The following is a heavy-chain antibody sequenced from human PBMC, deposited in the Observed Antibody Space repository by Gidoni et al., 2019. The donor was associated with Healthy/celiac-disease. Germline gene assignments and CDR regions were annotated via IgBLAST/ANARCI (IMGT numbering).Heavy chain of an antibody. CDR1: GGSISSYH. CDR3: ARGRGSGWYNFDY. J-gene: IGHJ4*02. V-gene: IGHV4-4*07. CDR2: IYTRGST. Sequence: QVQLQESGPGLVKPSETPSLTCTVSGGSISSYHWSWIRQPAGKGLEWIGRIYTRGSTNYNPSLKSRVTMTVDTSKNQFALKLSSVTAADTAVYYCARGRGSGWYNFDYWGQGTLVTVSS. D-gene: IGHD6-19*01.